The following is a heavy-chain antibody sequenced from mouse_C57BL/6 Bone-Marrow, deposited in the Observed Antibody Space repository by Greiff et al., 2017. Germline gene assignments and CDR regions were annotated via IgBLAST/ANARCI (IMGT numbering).Heavy chain of an antibody. J-gene: IGHJ3*01. V-gene: IGHV5-6*01. D-gene: IGHD1-1*01. CDR3: ARQGEVITTVVAPFAY. CDR1: GFTFSSYG. CDR2: ISSGGSYT. Sequence: EVQVVESGGDLVKPGGSLKLSCAASGFTFSSYGMSWVRQTPDKRLEWVATISSGGSYTYYPDSVKGRFTISRDNAKNTLYLQMSSLESEDTAMYYCARQGEVITTVVAPFAYWGQGTLVTVSA.